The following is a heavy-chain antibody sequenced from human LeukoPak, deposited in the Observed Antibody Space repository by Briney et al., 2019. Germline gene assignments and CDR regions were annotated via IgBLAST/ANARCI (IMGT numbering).Heavy chain of an antibody. CDR3: ARVRSHGLYGDIDY. CDR1: GYTFTGYY. Sequence: ASVKVSFKASGYTFTGYYMHWVRQAPGQGLEWMGWINPNSGGTNYAQKFQGRVTMTRDTSISTAYMELSRLRADDTAVYYCARVRSHGLYGDIDYWGQGTLVTVSS. CDR2: INPNSGGT. V-gene: IGHV1-2*02. J-gene: IGHJ4*02. D-gene: IGHD4-17*01.